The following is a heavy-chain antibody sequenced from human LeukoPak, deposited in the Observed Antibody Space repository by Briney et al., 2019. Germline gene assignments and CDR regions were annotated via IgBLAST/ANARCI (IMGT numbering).Heavy chain of an antibody. D-gene: IGHD2-2*01. CDR1: GFTFSSYS. J-gene: IGHJ3*02. CDR2: ISSSSSYI. CDR3: AREGCSSTSCYWEDAFDI. V-gene: IGHV3-21*01. Sequence: GGSLRLSCAASGFTFSSYSMNWVRQAPGKGLEWVSSISSSSSYIYYADSVKGRFTISRDNAKNSLYLQMNSLRAGDTAVYYCAREGCSSTSCYWEDAFDIWGQGTMVTVSS.